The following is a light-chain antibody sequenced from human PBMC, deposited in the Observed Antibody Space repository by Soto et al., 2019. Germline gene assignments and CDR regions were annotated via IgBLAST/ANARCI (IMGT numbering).Light chain of an antibody. V-gene: IGKV3-15*01. CDR2: GAS. J-gene: IGKJ2*01. CDR1: QSVRCN. CDR3: QQYNNWPPT. Sequence: ETVMTQSPATLSVSPGERHTLACRASQSVRCNLAWYQQKPGQAPRLLVYGASTRATGIPARFGGSGSGTEFTLTISSLQPEDFAVYFCQQYNNWPPTFGQGTQLEIK.